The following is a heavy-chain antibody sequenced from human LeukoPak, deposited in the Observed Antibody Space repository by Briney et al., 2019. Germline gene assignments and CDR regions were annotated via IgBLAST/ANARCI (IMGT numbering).Heavy chain of an antibody. CDR2: ISGSSSYI. Sequence: GGSLRLSCAASGFTFSTYGMSWVRQAPGKGLEWVSSISGSSSYIYYADSVKGRFTISRDNARKSLYLQMNSLRAEDTAVYYCARDHEAYCSGGSCSHYDYWGQGTLVTVSS. V-gene: IGHV3-21*01. D-gene: IGHD2-15*01. J-gene: IGHJ4*02. CDR1: GFTFSTYG. CDR3: ARDHEAYCSGGSCSHYDY.